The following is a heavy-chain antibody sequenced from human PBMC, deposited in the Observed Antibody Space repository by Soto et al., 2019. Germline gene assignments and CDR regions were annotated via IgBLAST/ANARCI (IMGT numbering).Heavy chain of an antibody. Sequence: QVQLVQSGAEEKKPGASVKVSCKASGYTFTGYAMHLVRQAPGQRLEWMGWINAGNGKTKYSQKFQGRVTITRDTSAGAAYMELSSLSSEDTAVYYCARAVAVPADFDYWGQGTLVTVSS. V-gene: IGHV1-3*05. J-gene: IGHJ4*02. CDR2: INAGNGKT. CDR1: GYTFTGYA. CDR3: ARAVAVPADFDY. D-gene: IGHD6-19*01.